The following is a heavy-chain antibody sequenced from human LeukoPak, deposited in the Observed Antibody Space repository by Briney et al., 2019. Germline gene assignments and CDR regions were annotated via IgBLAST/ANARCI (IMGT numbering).Heavy chain of an antibody. V-gene: IGHV3-7*01. CDR1: GFTFSNYE. D-gene: IGHD3-10*01. CDR2: IKQDGSEK. Sequence: GGSLRLSCATSGFTFSNYEMNWVRQAPGKGLEWVANIKQDGSEKYYVDPVKGRFTISRDNAKNSLYLQMNSLRPEDTAVYYCAREGFGYYFDYWGQGTLATVSS. CDR3: AREGFGYYFDY. J-gene: IGHJ4*02.